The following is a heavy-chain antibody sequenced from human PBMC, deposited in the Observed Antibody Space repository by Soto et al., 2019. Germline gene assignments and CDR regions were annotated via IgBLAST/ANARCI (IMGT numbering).Heavy chain of an antibody. CDR2: VYHSGNT. CDR3: ARGERQQLRDY. V-gene: IGHV4-4*02. J-gene: IGHJ4*02. CDR1: GDSISSDKW. Sequence: PSGTLSLTGAVSGDSISSDKWWSWVRQPPGKGLEWIGEVYHSGNTNYNPSLKSRVIISVDKSKNQFSLKLSSVTDADTAMYYCARGERQQLRDYWAQGTLVTVSS. D-gene: IGHD6-13*01.